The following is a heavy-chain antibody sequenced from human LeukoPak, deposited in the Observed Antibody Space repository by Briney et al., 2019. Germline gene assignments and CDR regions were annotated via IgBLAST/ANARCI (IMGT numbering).Heavy chain of an antibody. CDR3: ARDESEGRVRGVLHYFDY. J-gene: IGHJ4*02. CDR2: IYHSGST. Sequence: PSETLSLTCTVSGGSISSYYWGWIRQPPGKGLEWIGSIYHSGSTYYNPSLKSRVTISVDTSKNQFSLKLSSVTAADTAVYYCARDESEGRVRGVLHYFDYWGQGTLVTVSS. V-gene: IGHV4-38-2*02. D-gene: IGHD3-10*01. CDR1: GGSISSYY.